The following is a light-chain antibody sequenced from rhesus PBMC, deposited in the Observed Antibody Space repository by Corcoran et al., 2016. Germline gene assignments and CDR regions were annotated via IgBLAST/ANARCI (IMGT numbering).Light chain of an antibody. V-gene: IGLV2-32*02. J-gene: IGLJ1*01. CDR3: NSYAGSNTFYI. CDR1: GSDIGGYNY. Sequence: QAALTQPRSVSGSPGQSATISCTGTGSDIGGYNYVSWYQQHPGTAPKLLIFEVSKRPSGVSDRFSGAKSGNTASLTISGLQAEDEADYYCNSYAGSNTFYIFGVGTRLTVL. CDR2: EVS.